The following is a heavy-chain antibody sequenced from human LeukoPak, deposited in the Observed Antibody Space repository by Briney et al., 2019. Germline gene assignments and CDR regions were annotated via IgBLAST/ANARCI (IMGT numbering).Heavy chain of an antibody. CDR3: ARAGPYYGSGSPDY. D-gene: IGHD3-10*01. Sequence: SETLSLTWAVSGXSISSSNGWSWVRQPPGKGLEWIGEIYHSGSTNYNPSLKSRVTISVDKSKNQFSLKLSSVTAADTAVYYCARAGPYYGSGSPDYWGQGTLVTVSS. J-gene: IGHJ4*02. V-gene: IGHV4-4*02. CDR2: IYHSGST. CDR1: GXSISSSNG.